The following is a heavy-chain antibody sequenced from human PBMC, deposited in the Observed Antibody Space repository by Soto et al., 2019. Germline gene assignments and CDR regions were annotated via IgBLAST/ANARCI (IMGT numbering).Heavy chain of an antibody. CDR3: ATARIQYSSSWYPLLDY. V-gene: IGHV1-24*01. Sequence: AASVQVSCQVSGYTLTELSMHWVRQAPGKGLEWMGGFDPEDGETIYAQKFQGRVTMTEDTSTDTAYMEPSSLRSEDKAVYYCATARIQYSSSWYPLLDYWGQGTLVTVSS. CDR1: GYTLTELS. D-gene: IGHD6-13*01. J-gene: IGHJ4*02. CDR2: FDPEDGET.